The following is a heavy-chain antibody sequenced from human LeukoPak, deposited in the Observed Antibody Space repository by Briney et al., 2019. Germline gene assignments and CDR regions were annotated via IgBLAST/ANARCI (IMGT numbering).Heavy chain of an antibody. Sequence: PSETLSLTCTVSGGSISSGSYYWSWIRQPAGKGLEWIGCIYTSGSTNYNPSLKSRVTISVDTSKNQFSLKLSSVTAADTAVYYCARSLPHWYFDLWGRGTLVTVSS. CDR2: IYTSGST. CDR1: GGSISSGSYY. J-gene: IGHJ2*01. V-gene: IGHV4-61*02. CDR3: ARSLPHWYFDL.